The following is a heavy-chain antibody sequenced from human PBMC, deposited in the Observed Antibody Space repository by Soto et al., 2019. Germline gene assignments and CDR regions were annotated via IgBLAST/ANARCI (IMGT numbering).Heavy chain of an antibody. Sequence: ASVKVSCKASGYTFTSYAMHWVRQAPGQRLEWMGWINAGNGNTKYSQKFQGRVTITRDTSASTAYMELSSLRSEDTAVYYCARAPGATVTPFDYWGQGTLVTVSS. V-gene: IGHV1-3*01. J-gene: IGHJ4*02. D-gene: IGHD4-17*01. CDR1: GYTFTSYA. CDR2: INAGNGNT. CDR3: ARAPGATVTPFDY.